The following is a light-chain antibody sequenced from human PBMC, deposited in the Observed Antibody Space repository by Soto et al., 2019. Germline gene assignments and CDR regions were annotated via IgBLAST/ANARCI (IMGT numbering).Light chain of an antibody. V-gene: IGKV3-20*01. CDR2: ATS. Sequence: EIVLTQSPGTLSLSPGERPTLSCRASQSVGTGYLGCLQQKPGPAPRLLIYATSIRATGIPDRFSGSGSGTDFTLTITRLEPEDFAVYYCQQYDSYPRTFGQGTRVEIK. CDR1: QSVGTGY. J-gene: IGKJ1*01. CDR3: QQYDSYPRT.